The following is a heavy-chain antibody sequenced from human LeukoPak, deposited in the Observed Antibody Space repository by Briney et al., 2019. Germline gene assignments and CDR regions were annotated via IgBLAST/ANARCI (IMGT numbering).Heavy chain of an antibody. Sequence: PSETLSLTCTVSGGSISSSSYYWGWIRQPPGKGLEWIGSIYYSGSTYYNPSLKGRVTISVDTSKNQFSLKLSSVTAADTAVYYCASHYCSSTSCLDYWGQGTLVTVSS. CDR1: GGSISSSSYY. V-gene: IGHV4-39*01. D-gene: IGHD2-2*01. CDR3: ASHYCSSTSCLDY. CDR2: IYYSGST. J-gene: IGHJ4*02.